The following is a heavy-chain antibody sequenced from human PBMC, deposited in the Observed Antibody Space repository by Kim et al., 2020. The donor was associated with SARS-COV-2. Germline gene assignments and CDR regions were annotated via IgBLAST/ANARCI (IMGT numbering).Heavy chain of an antibody. CDR1: GFTFSSYA. V-gene: IGHV3-23*01. CDR3: AKDPAYYYDSSGYFFDY. D-gene: IGHD3-22*01. CDR2: ISGSGGST. J-gene: IGHJ4*02. Sequence: GGSLRLSCAASGFTFSSYAMSWVRQAPGKGLEWVSAISGSGGSTYYADSVKGRFTISRDNSKNTLYLQMNSLRAEDTAVYYCAKDPAYYYDSSGYFFDYWGQGTLVTVSS.